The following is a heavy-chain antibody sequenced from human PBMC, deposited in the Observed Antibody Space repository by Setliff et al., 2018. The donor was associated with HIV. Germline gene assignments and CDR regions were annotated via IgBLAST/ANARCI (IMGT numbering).Heavy chain of an antibody. J-gene: IGHJ5*02. V-gene: IGHV4-59*01. D-gene: IGHD4-17*01. CDR3: ARGFLRSRRRWFDP. CDR1: GGSISSYC. CDR2: IFYSGST. Sequence: PSETLSLTCTVSGGSISSYCWSWIRQPPGKGLEWIGYIFYSGSTNYNPSLKSRVTISVDASKNQFSLRLSSVTAADTAVYYCARGFLRSRRRWFDPWGQGTLVTVSS.